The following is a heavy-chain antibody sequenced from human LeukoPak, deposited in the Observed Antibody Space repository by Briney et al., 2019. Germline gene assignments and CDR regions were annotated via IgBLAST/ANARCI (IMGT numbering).Heavy chain of an antibody. J-gene: IGHJ5*02. CDR3: ATVPDIVVVPAARKLGFDP. Sequence: ASVKVSCKFSGYTLTELSMHWVRQAPGKGLEWMGGFDPEDGETIYAQKFQGRVTMTDDTSTDKAYMELSRLRSEATAVYYCATVPDIVVVPAARKLGFDPWGQGTLVTVSS. CDR1: GYTLTELS. CDR2: FDPEDGET. D-gene: IGHD2-2*01. V-gene: IGHV1-24*01.